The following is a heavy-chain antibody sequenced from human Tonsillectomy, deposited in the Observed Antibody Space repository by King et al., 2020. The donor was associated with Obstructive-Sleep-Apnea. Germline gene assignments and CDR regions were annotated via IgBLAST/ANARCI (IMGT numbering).Heavy chain of an antibody. V-gene: IGHV3-48*04. D-gene: IGHD3-22*01. CDR1: GFTFSSYS. CDR2: ISSSSSTI. CDR3: ARVRRYYYDSSGYYEFDY. Sequence: VQLVESGGGLVQPGGSLRLSCAASGFTFSSYSMNWVRQAPGKGLEWVSYISSSSSTIYYADFVKGRFTNSRDNAKNSLYLQMNSLRAEDTAVYYCARVRRYYYDSSGYYEFDYWGQGTLVTVSS. J-gene: IGHJ4*02.